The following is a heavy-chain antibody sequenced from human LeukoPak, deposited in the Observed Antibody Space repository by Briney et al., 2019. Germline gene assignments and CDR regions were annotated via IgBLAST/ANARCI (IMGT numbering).Heavy chain of an antibody. J-gene: IGHJ4*02. CDR2: INHSGST. CDR3: ARYSYNSGLSFDY. V-gene: IGHV4-34*01. D-gene: IGHD3-10*01. Sequence: SETLSLTCAVYGGSFSGYYWSWIRQPPGKGLEWIGEINHSGSTNYNPSLKSRVTISVDTSKNQFSLKLSSVTAADTAVYYCARYSYNSGLSFDYWGQGTLVTVSS. CDR1: GGSFSGYY.